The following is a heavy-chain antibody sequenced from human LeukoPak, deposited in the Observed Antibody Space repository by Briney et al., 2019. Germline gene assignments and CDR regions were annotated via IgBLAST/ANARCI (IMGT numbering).Heavy chain of an antibody. CDR2: ISGSGDNT. V-gene: IGHV3-23*01. CDR1: GFTFSSYA. D-gene: IGHD6-6*01. Sequence: GGSLRLSCAASGFTFSSYAMSWVRQVPGKGLEWVSVISGSGDNTYYADSVKGRFTISRDDSKNMLYLQMNSLRAEDTAVYYCAKWKYSNSGIDDYWGQGTLVTVSS. J-gene: IGHJ4*02. CDR3: AKWKYSNSGIDDY.